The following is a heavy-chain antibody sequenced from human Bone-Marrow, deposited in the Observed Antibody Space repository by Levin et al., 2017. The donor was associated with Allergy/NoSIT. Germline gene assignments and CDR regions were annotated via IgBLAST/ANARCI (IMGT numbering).Heavy chain of an antibody. CDR2: IIYDGSRT. V-gene: IGHV3-33*01. D-gene: IGHD3-10*01. Sequence: GESLKISCAASGFTFSSYGLHWVRQAPGKGLEWVTNIIYDGSRTDYADSVKGRFTISRDNSQNTVYLQMDSVRDEDTAVYYCARDPDGAGSEYSYFDYWGQGALVTVSS. CDR3: ARDPDGAGSEYSYFDY. CDR1: GFTFSSYG. J-gene: IGHJ4*02.